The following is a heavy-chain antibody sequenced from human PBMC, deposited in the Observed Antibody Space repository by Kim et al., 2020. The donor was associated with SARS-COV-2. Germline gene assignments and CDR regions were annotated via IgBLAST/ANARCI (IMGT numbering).Heavy chain of an antibody. CDR3: ARMPNNNYYYGMDV. CDR2: INHSGST. D-gene: IGHD2-2*01. Sequence: SETLSLTCAVYGGSFSGYYWSWIRQPPGKGLEWIGEINHSGSTNYNPSLKSRVTISVDTSKNQFSLKLSSVTAADTAVYYCARMPNNNYYYGMDVWGQGT. J-gene: IGHJ6*02. CDR1: GGSFSGYY. V-gene: IGHV4-34*01.